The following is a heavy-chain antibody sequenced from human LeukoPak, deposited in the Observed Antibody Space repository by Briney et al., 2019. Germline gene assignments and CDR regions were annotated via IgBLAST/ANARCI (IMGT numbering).Heavy chain of an antibody. CDR3: VKDLMDGSGSY. Sequence: PGGSLRLSCSASRFTFSSYAMHWVGQAPGKGLEYVSAISSNGGSTYYADSVKGRFTISRDNSKNTLYLQMSSLRAEDTGVYYCVKDLMDGSGSYWGQGTLVTVSS. V-gene: IGHV3-64D*09. CDR1: RFTFSSYA. J-gene: IGHJ4*02. D-gene: IGHD6-19*01. CDR2: ISSNGGST.